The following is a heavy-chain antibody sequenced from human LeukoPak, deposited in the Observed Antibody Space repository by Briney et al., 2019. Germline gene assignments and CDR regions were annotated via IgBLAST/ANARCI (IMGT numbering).Heavy chain of an antibody. V-gene: IGHV3-30*01. D-gene: IGHD3-10*01. J-gene: IGHJ6*03. Sequence: GGSLRLSCAAPGFTFSRNVMHWVRQAPGKGLEWGATKSYDGNNKFYADSVKGRFTISRDNSRNTLYLQMNSLRGEDAAVYSCARGGIPTGPYYYFYYMGVWGKGTAVTVSS. CDR2: KSYDGNNK. CDR1: GFTFSRNV. CDR3: ARGGIPTGPYYYFYYMGV.